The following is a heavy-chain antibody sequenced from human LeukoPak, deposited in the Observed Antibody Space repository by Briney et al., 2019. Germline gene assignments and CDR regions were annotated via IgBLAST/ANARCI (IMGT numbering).Heavy chain of an antibody. CDR1: GFTFSRHW. D-gene: IGHD6-13*01. J-gene: IGHJ4*02. CDR2: IKQDGSEK. CDR3: ARDSAGNDY. Sequence: GGSLRLSCAASGFTFSRHWMSWVRQAPGKGLEWVANIKQDGSEKYYVDSVKGRFTISRDHAKNSLYLQMNSLRAEDTAMYYCARDSAGNDYWGQGTLVTVSS. V-gene: IGHV3-7*01.